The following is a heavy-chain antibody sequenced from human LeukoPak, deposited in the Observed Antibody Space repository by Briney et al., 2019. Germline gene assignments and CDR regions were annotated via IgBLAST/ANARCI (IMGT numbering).Heavy chain of an antibody. CDR3: ARTIVGDSTDAFDI. Sequence: GGSLGLSCAASGFTVSSNYMSWVRQAPVKGLEWVSVIYSGGSTYYADSVKGRFTISRDNSKNTLYLQMNSLRADDTAVYYCARTIVGDSTDAFDIWGQGTTVTVSS. J-gene: IGHJ3*02. V-gene: IGHV3-66*01. D-gene: IGHD1-26*01. CDR2: IYSGGST. CDR1: GFTVSSNY.